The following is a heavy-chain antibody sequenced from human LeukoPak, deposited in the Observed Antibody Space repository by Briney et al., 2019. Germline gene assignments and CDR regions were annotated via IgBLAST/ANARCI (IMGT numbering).Heavy chain of an antibody. D-gene: IGHD3-16*01. J-gene: IGHJ4*02. Sequence: SVKVSCKASGGTFSSYAISWVRQAPGQGLEWMGGIIPIFGTANYAQKFQGRVTMTTDTSTSTAYMELRSLRSDDTAVYYCARFPDGAAPDYWGQGTLVTVSS. CDR3: ARFPDGAAPDY. CDR1: GGTFSSYA. V-gene: IGHV1-69*05. CDR2: IIPIFGTA.